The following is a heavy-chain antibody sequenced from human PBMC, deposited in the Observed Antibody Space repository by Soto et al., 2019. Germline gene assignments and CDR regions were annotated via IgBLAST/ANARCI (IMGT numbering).Heavy chain of an antibody. CDR2: IYHSGST. CDR3: AARGCVVPAAMGDDWFDP. J-gene: IGHJ5*02. Sequence: QVQLQESGPGLVKPSGTLSLTCAVSGGSISSSNWWSWVRQPPGKGLEWIGEIYHSGSTNYNPSLKGRVNITGGKSKDQFPLKVGSGAAADTAGDYCAARGCVVPAAMGDDWFDPWGQGTLVTVSS. D-gene: IGHD2-2*01. V-gene: IGHV4-4*02. CDR1: GGSISSSNW.